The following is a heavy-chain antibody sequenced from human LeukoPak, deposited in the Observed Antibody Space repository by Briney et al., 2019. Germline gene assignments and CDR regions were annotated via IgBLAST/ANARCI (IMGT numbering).Heavy chain of an antibody. CDR3: ASTSVYSGSYSNWFDP. Sequence: GASVKVSCKASGYTFTSFGISWVRQAPGQGLEWMGWISAYNGNTNYAQKLQGRVTMTTDTSTSTAYMELRSLRSDDTAVYYCASTSVYSGSYSNWFDPWGQGTLVTVSS. CDR1: GYTFTSFG. V-gene: IGHV1-18*01. CDR2: ISAYNGNT. D-gene: IGHD1-26*01. J-gene: IGHJ5*02.